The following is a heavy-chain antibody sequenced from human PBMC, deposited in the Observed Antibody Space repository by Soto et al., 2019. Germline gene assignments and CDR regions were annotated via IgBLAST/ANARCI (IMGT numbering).Heavy chain of an antibody. Sequence: SETLSLTCDVYGGSFSGYIWTWIRQPPGEGLEWIGSIYHTGNAYYNPSLKSRVTISVDTSKNQFSLKLTSVTAADAALYYCARDFFDSSDYTTNWFDPWGQGTLVTVSS. CDR1: GGSFSGYI. D-gene: IGHD3-22*01. J-gene: IGHJ5*02. CDR2: IYHTGNA. CDR3: ARDFFDSSDYTTNWFDP. V-gene: IGHV4-34*01.